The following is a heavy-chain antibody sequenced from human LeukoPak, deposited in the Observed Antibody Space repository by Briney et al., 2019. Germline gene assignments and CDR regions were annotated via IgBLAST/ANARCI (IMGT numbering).Heavy chain of an antibody. J-gene: IGHJ4*02. V-gene: IGHV4-59*01. CDR2: IYYSGST. Sequence: SETLSLPCTVSGGSISSYYWSWLRQPPGKGLEWIRYIYYSGSTNYNPSLKSRVTISVDTSKNQFSLKLSSVTAADTAVYYCARVLVGAAFDYWGQGTLVTVSS. CDR1: GGSISSYY. D-gene: IGHD1-26*01. CDR3: ARVLVGAAFDY.